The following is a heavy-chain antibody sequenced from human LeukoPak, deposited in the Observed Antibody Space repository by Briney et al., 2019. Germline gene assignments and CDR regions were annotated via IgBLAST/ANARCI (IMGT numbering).Heavy chain of an antibody. CDR3: AKDDST. D-gene: IGHD2/OR15-2a*01. V-gene: IGHV3-9*01. Sequence: GGSLRLSCAASGFTFDDYAMHWVRQAPGKGLEWVSGISWNSGSIGYADSVKGRFTISRDNAKNSLYLQMNSLRAEDTAVYYCAKDDSTWGQGTLVTVSS. J-gene: IGHJ4*02. CDR2: ISWNSGSI. CDR1: GFTFDDYA.